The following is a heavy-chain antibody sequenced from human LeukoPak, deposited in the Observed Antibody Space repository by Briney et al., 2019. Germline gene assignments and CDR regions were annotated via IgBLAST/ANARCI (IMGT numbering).Heavy chain of an antibody. CDR3: ARHPIAVAVCWFGP. Sequence: PSETLSLTCTVSGGSISSSSYYWGWIRQPPGKGLEWIGSIYYSGSTYYNPSLKSRVTISVDTSKNQFSLKLSSVTAADTAVYYCARHPIAVAVCWFGPWGQGTLVTVSS. J-gene: IGHJ5*02. CDR2: IYYSGST. CDR1: GGSISSSSYY. D-gene: IGHD6-19*01. V-gene: IGHV4-39*01.